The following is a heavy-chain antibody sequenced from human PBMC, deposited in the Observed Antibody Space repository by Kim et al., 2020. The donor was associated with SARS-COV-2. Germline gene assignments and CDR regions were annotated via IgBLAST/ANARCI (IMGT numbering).Heavy chain of an antibody. Sequence: GGSLRLSCAASGFTFSTYAMSWVRQAPGKGLEWVAGVSGSGGNTYYADSVKGRFTISRDNSKNTLYLQMNSLRVEDTAVYYCVNYFYDLLTGYYHFDNWGQGTLVTVSS. D-gene: IGHD3-9*01. CDR3: VNYFYDLLTGYYHFDN. V-gene: IGHV3-23*01. CDR2: VSGSGGNT. J-gene: IGHJ4*02. CDR1: GFTFSTYA.